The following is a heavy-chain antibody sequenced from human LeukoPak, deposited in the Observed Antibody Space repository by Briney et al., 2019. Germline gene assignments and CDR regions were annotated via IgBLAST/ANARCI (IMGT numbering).Heavy chain of an antibody. V-gene: IGHV3-23*01. CDR3: TRHAGSGWFAAYQY. D-gene: IGHD6-19*01. CDR2: IRDSGGMT. CDR1: GSTFSAYV. J-gene: IGHJ4*02. Sequence: GGSLRLSCAASGSTFSAYVMSWVRQSPGKGLEWVSVIRDSGGMTFYADSVKGRFTISRDNSRNTLYLQMNSLGAEDTATYYCTRHAGSGWFAAYQYWGQGILVTVS.